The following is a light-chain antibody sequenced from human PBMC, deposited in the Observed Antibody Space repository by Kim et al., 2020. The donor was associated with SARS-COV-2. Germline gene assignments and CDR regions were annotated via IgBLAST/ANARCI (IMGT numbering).Light chain of an antibody. Sequence: VLTQSPGTLSLSPGERAPLSCRASQSVSSSYLAWYQQKPGQAPRLLIYGASSRATGIPDRFSGSGSGTDFTLTIRRLEPEDFAVYYCQQYCSSTPYTFGQGTKLDIK. CDR1: QSVSSSY. CDR2: GAS. CDR3: QQYCSSTPYT. J-gene: IGKJ2*01. V-gene: IGKV3-20*01.